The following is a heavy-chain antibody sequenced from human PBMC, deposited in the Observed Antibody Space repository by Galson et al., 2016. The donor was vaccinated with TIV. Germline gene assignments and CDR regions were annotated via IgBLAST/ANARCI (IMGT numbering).Heavy chain of an antibody. J-gene: IGHJ4*02. CDR2: ISFDGSDK. CDR3: ARVYADYYFDY. CDR1: GFTSSSYP. Sequence: SLRLSCAASGFTSSSYPMHWVRQAPGKGLEWVAYISFDGSDKYYAASVKGRFTISRDKSKNSLYLQMDSLRAEDTAVYSCARVYADYYFDYWGQGTLVTVSS. D-gene: IGHD4-17*01. V-gene: IGHV3-30-3*01.